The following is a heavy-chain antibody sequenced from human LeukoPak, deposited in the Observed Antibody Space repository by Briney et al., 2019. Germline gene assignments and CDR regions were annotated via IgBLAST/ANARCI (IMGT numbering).Heavy chain of an antibody. Sequence: ASVKVSCKASGYTFTSYYMHWVRQAPGQGLEWMGIINPSGGSTSYAQKFQGRVTMTRDTSTSTVYMELSSLRSEDTAVYYCARDISDYDSGGSPFSYFDYGGGETLVTVSS. J-gene: IGHJ4*02. D-gene: IGHD3-22*01. CDR2: INPSGGST. CDR3: ARDISDYDSGGSPFSYFDY. CDR1: GYTFTSYY. V-gene: IGHV1-46*01.